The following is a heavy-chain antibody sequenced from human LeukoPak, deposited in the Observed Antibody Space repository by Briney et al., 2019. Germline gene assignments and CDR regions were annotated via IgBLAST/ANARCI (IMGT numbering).Heavy chain of an antibody. CDR3: TLGDILTGYSY. D-gene: IGHD3-9*01. Sequence: GGSLRLSCAASGFTFSSYAMSWVRQAPGKGLEWVGRIKSKTDGGTTDYAAPVKGRFTISRDDSKNTLYLQMNSLKTEDTAVYYCTLGDILTGYSYWGQGTLVTVSS. V-gene: IGHV3-15*01. CDR2: IKSKTDGGTT. CDR1: GFTFSSYA. J-gene: IGHJ4*02.